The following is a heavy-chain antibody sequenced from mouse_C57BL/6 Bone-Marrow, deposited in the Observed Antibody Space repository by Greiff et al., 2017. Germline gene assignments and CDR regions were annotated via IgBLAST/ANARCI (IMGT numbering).Heavy chain of an antibody. J-gene: IGHJ2*01. CDR2: IDPSDSYT. CDR1: GYTFTSYW. CDR3: ARWVYYGYDGYFDY. V-gene: IGHV1-50*01. D-gene: IGHD2-2*01. Sequence: QVQLQQPGAELVKPGASVKLSCKASGYTFTSYWMQWVKQRPGQGLEWIGEIDPSDSYTNYNQKFKGKATLTVDTSSSTAYMQLSSLTSEDSAVYYCARWVYYGYDGYFDYWGQGTTLTVSS.